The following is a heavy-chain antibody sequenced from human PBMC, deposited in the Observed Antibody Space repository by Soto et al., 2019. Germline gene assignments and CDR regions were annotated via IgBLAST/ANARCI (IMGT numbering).Heavy chain of an antibody. CDR3: ARGRGSTYYYGSGSYYDY. Sequence: QVQLQQWGAGLLKPSETLSLTCAVYGGSFSGYYWSWIRQPPGKGLEWIGEINHSGSTNYNPSLKSRVTISVDTSKNQFSLKLSSVTAADTAVYYCARGRGSTYYYGSGSYYDYWGQGTLVTVSS. D-gene: IGHD3-10*01. J-gene: IGHJ4*02. CDR2: INHSGST. CDR1: GGSFSGYY. V-gene: IGHV4-34*01.